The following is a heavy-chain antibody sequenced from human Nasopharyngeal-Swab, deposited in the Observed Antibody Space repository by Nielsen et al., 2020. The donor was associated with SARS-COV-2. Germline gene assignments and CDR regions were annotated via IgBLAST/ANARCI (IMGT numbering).Heavy chain of an antibody. V-gene: IGHV4-4*02. J-gene: IGHJ5*02. CDR2: IYHSGST. CDR3: ARGVRGVYNWFDP. CDR1: GGTISSSNW. Sequence: SETLSLTCAASGGTISSSNWWCWVRQPPGKGLEWIGEIYHSGSTNYNPSLKSRVTISVDKSKNQFSLKLHSVTAADTAVYYCARGVRGVYNWFDPWGQGTLVTVSS. D-gene: IGHD3-10*01.